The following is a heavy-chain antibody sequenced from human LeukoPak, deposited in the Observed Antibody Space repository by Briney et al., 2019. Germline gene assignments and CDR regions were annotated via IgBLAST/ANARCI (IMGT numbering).Heavy chain of an antibody. V-gene: IGHV1-46*01. CDR2: INPSGGST. Sequence: GASVKVSCKASGYTFINYYMHWVRQAPGQGLEWMGIINPSGGSTSYVQKFQGRVTMTRDMSTSTVYMELSSLRSEDTAVYYCAREGGGNPEYNWFDPWGQGTLVTVSS. J-gene: IGHJ5*02. CDR1: GYTFINYY. CDR3: AREGGGNPEYNWFDP. D-gene: IGHD4-23*01.